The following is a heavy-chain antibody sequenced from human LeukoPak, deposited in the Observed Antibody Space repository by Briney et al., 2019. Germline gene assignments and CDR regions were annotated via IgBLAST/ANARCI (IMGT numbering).Heavy chain of an antibody. J-gene: IGHJ4*02. D-gene: IGHD6-19*01. CDR3: SRGQGCAY. CDR2: MNQDGSEQ. Sequence: GGSLRLSCEASGFDFDNHWMTWVRQAPGKGLEWVANMNQDGSEQYYVDSVKGRFSISRDNAKKSLYLQMNSLRAEDTAVYYCSRGQGCAYWGQGTLVTVSS. V-gene: IGHV3-7*04. CDR1: GFDFDNHW.